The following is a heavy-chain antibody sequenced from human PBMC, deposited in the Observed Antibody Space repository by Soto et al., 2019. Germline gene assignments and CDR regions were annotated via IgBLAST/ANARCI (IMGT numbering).Heavy chain of an antibody. D-gene: IGHD2-21*02. Sequence: ASVKVSCKASGGTFSSYAISWVQQAPGQGLEWMGGIIPIFGTANYAQKFQGRVTITADESTSTAYMELSSLRSEDTAVYYCARDRAYCGGDCYSEVAFDIWGQGTMVTVS. CDR3: ARDRAYCGGDCYSEVAFDI. CDR1: GGTFSSYA. CDR2: IIPIFGTA. V-gene: IGHV1-69*13. J-gene: IGHJ3*02.